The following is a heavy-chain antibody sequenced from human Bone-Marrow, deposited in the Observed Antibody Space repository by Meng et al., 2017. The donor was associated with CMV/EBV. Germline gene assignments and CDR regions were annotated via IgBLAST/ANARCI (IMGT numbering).Heavy chain of an antibody. V-gene: IGHV1-69*10. CDR2: IIPILGIA. Sequence: SVKVSCKASGGTFSSYAISWVRQAPGQGLEWMGGIIPILGIANYAQKFQGRVTMTRDTSTSTVYMELSSLRSEDTAVYYCAREAASVIVGAAYNWFDPWGQGTRVTVSS. J-gene: IGHJ5*02. CDR1: GGTFSSYA. CDR3: AREAASVIVGAAYNWFDP. D-gene: IGHD1-26*01.